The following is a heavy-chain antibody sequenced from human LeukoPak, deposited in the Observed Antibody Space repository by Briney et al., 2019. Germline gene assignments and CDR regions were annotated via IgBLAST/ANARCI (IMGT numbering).Heavy chain of an antibody. CDR2: IKQDGSEK. CDR3: ARDGFSRFSIFGVVSDAFDI. D-gene: IGHD3-3*01. J-gene: IGHJ3*02. Sequence: GGSLRLSCAASGFTFSSYWMSWVRQAPGKGLEWVANIKQDGSEKYYVDSEKGRFTISRDNAKNSLYLQMNSLRAEDTAVYYCARDGFSRFSIFGVVSDAFDIWGQGTMVTVSS. CDR1: GFTFSSYW. V-gene: IGHV3-7*01.